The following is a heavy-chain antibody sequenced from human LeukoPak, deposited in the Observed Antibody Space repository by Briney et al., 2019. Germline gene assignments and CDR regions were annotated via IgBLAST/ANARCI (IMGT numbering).Heavy chain of an antibody. CDR1: GVSISSNY. CDR3: ARAQSNWFDP. V-gene: IGHV4-4*09. CDR2: IYTSGST. J-gene: IGHJ5*02. Sequence: SETLSLTCTVSGVSISSNYWGWIRQPPGKGLEWIGYIYTSGSTNYNPSVKSRVTISVDTPKNQFSLELSSVTAADAAVYYCARAQSNWFDPWGQGTLVTVSS.